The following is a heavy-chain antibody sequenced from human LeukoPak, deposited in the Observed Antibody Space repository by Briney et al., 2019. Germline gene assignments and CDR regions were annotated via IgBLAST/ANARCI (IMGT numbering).Heavy chain of an antibody. CDR2: MYNSVTTNYSPSI. Sequence: PSETLSLTCTVFGGSINSVDYYWSWIRQPAGKGLEWIGRMYNSVTTNYSPSINYNPSLKSRATISVDTSKNQFSLNLTSVTAADTAVYYCARDGGYKRFEPWGQGTPVTVSS. CDR1: GGSINSVDYY. D-gene: IGHD5-18*01. V-gene: IGHV4-61*02. CDR3: ARDGGYKRFEP. J-gene: IGHJ5*02.